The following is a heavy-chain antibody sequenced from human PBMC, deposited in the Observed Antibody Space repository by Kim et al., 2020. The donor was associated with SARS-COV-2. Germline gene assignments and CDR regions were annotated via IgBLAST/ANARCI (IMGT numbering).Heavy chain of an antibody. CDR2: IYTSGST. CDR1: GGSISSGSYY. Sequence: SETLSLTCTVSGGSISSGSYYWSWIRQPAGKGLEWIGRIYTSGSTNYNPSLKSRVTISVDTSKNQFSLKLSSVTAADTAVYYCARTPLRYSYGFYFDYWGQGTLVTVSS. J-gene: IGHJ4*02. V-gene: IGHV4-61*02. CDR3: ARTPLRYSYGFYFDY. D-gene: IGHD5-18*01.